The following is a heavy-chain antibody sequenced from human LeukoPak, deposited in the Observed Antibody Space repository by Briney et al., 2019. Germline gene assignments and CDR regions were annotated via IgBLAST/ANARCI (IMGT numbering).Heavy chain of an antibody. J-gene: IGHJ3*02. CDR3: AREGNFDAFDI. V-gene: IGHV4-39*07. D-gene: IGHD3-10*01. CDR1: GGSISSRPFY. CDR2: IHYGGST. Sequence: SETLSLTCTVSGGSISSRPFYWAWIRQPPGKGLEWLGNIHYGGSTYYNPSLKSRVTISVDTAKNQFSLRLSSVTAADTAVYYCAREGNFDAFDIWGLGTMFTVSS.